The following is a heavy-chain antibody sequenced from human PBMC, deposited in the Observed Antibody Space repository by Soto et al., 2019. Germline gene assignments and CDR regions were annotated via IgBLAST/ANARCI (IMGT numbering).Heavy chain of an antibody. D-gene: IGHD3-3*01. Sequence: PGGSLRLSCAASGFTFDDYAMHWVRQAPGKGLEWVSGISWNSGSIGYADSVKGRFTISRDNAKNSLYLQMNSLRAEDTALYYCAKDIGPQVYYDFWSGPQYYFDYWGQGTLVTVSS. J-gene: IGHJ4*02. V-gene: IGHV3-9*01. CDR1: GFTFDDYA. CDR3: AKDIGPQVYYDFWSGPQYYFDY. CDR2: ISWNSGSI.